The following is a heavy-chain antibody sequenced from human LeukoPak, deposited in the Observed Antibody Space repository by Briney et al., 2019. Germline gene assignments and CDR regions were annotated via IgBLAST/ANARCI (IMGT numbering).Heavy chain of an antibody. CDR1: GGSISSTSYY. CDR3: AREFWNYRSGNLQAFHI. Sequence: SETLSLTCTVSGGSISSTSYYWSWIRQPAGKGLEWIGRIDTYGSTKYNPSLKSRVTISVDTSKNHFSLRLSSVTAADTAVCYCAREFWNYRSGNLQAFHIWGQGTMVTVSS. D-gene: IGHD3-10*01. CDR2: IDTYGST. J-gene: IGHJ3*02. V-gene: IGHV4-61*02.